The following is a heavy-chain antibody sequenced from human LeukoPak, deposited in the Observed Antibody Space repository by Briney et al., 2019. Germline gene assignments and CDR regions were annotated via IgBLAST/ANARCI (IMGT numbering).Heavy chain of an antibody. CDR3: ARAGYYYTNGWFDP. V-gene: IGHV4-30-4*01. D-gene: IGHD3-22*01. CDR1: GGSINSGDYY. Sequence: SETLSLTCPVSGGSINSGDYYWSWIRQPPGKGLEWIGYIYYSGSTYYNPSLKSRVTISLATSRNQFSLKLNSLTAADTAVYYCARAGYYYTNGWFDPWGQGTLVTASS. CDR2: IYYSGST. J-gene: IGHJ5*02.